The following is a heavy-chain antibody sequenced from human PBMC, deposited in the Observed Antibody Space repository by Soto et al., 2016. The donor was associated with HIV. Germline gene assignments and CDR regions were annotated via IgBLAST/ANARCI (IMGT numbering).Heavy chain of an antibody. V-gene: IGHV3-7*04. D-gene: IGHD1-26*01. Sequence: EVQLVESGGGLVQPGGSLRLSCAASGFTFTTYWMNWVRQAPGKGLEWVANIKQDGSEKYYVDSVKGRFTISRDNAKNSVYLQMNSLRAEDTAVYYCARTTGGNYWPADAFDVWGQGALVTSLQ. CDR3: ARTTGGNYWPADAFDV. CDR1: GFTFTTYW. J-gene: IGHJ3*01. CDR2: IKQDGSEK.